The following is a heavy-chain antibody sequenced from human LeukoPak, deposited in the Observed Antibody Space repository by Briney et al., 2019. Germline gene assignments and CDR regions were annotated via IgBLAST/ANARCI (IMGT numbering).Heavy chain of an antibody. Sequence: GRSLRLSCAASGFPFSDYGMYWVRQAPGKGLEWVALISYDGSNEYYADSVKGRFTISRDNSKSTLYLQMSSLRAEDTAVYYCARDMETSGWIYYFDYWGQGTLVTVSS. D-gene: IGHD6-19*01. CDR3: ARDMETSGWIYYFDY. CDR2: ISYDGSNE. V-gene: IGHV3-30*03. J-gene: IGHJ4*02. CDR1: GFPFSDYG.